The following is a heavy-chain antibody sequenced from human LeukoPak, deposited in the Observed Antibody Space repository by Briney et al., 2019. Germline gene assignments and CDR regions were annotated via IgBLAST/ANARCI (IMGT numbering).Heavy chain of an antibody. Sequence: GGSLRLSCAASGFTVSSNYMSWVRQAPGKGLEWVSAISGSGGSTYYADSVKGRFTISRDNSKNTLYLQMNSLRAEDTAVYYCAKGGRIVNDYWGQGTLVTVSS. CDR1: GFTVSSNY. CDR3: AKGGRIVNDY. J-gene: IGHJ4*02. D-gene: IGHD1-26*01. V-gene: IGHV3-23*01. CDR2: ISGSGGST.